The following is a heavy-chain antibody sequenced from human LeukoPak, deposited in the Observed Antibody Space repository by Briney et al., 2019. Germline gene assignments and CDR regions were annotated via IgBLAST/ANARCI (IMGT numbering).Heavy chain of an antibody. D-gene: IGHD1-26*01. V-gene: IGHV3-11*04. CDR1: GFTFSDYY. Sequence: PGGSLRLSCAASGFTFSDYYMSWIRQAPGKGPEWVSYISSSGSTIYYADSVKGRFTISRDNAKNSLYLQMNSLRAEDTAVYYCARGGGVSRYSGSYDAFDIWGQGTMVTVSS. CDR3: ARGGGVSRYSGSYDAFDI. CDR2: ISSSGSTI. J-gene: IGHJ3*02.